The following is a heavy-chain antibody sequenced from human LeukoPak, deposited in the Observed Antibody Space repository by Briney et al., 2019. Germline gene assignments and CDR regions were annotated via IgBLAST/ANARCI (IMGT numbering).Heavy chain of an antibody. CDR3: ARDRPWGWLLLRDWFDP. D-gene: IGHD3-22*01. CDR2: INHSRST. Sequence: PSETLSLTCAVYGGSFSGYYWSWIRQPPGKGLEGIGEINHSRSTNYNPSLKSRVTISVDTSKNQFSLKLSSVTAADTAVYYCARDRPWGWLLLRDWFDPWGQGTLVTVSS. V-gene: IGHV4-34*01. CDR1: GGSFSGYY. J-gene: IGHJ5*02.